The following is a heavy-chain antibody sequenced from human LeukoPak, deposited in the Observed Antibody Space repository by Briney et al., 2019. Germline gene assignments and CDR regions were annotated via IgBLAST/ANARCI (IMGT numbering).Heavy chain of an antibody. V-gene: IGHV4-59*01. J-gene: IGHJ4*02. CDR2: IYYSGST. CDR1: GDSINSYY. D-gene: IGHD2-2*01. Sequence: PSETLSLTCTVSGDSINSYYWSWIRQPPGKGLEWIGYIYYSGSTNYNPSLKSRVTLSVDSSQNQFSLKLTSVTAADTAVYYCARGQGYCSTTSCYVFDFWGQGALLTVSS. CDR3: ARGQGYCSTTSCYVFDF.